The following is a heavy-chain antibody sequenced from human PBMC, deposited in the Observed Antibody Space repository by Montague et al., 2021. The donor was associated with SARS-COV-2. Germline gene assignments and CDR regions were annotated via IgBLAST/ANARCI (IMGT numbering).Heavy chain of an antibody. D-gene: IGHD3-10*01. CDR1: GGSISSSNYY. CDR2: MYYSGST. Sequence: SETLSLTCTVSGGSISSSNYYWGWIRQPPGRGLEWIGNMYYSGSTYYNPSLKSRVTISIDTSKNQFSLKLSPVTAADTAVYYCARDDIGRQGVTKGMDVWGQGTTVTVSS. J-gene: IGHJ6*02. CDR3: ARDDIGRQGVTKGMDV. V-gene: IGHV4-39*07.